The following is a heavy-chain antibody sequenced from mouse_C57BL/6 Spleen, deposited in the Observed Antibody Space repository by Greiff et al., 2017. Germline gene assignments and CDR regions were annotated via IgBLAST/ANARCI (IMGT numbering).Heavy chain of an antibody. CDR2: IYPGDGDT. CDR3: ARTYYSNYPDY. J-gene: IGHJ2*01. V-gene: IGHV1-82*01. Sequence: QVQLQQSGPELVKPGASVKISCKASGYAFSSSWMNWVKQRPGKGLEWIGRIYPGDGDTNYNGKFKGKATLTADKSSSPAYMQLSSLTSEDSAVYFCARTYYSNYPDYWGQGTTLTVSS. CDR1: GYAFSSSW. D-gene: IGHD2-5*01.